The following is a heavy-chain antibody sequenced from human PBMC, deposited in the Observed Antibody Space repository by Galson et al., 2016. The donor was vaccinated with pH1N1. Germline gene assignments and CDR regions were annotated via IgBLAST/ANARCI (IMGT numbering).Heavy chain of an antibody. CDR2: IKENGSEK. D-gene: IGHD3-9*01. CDR3: AGHLFSASESPFEH. J-gene: IGHJ4*02. Sequence: SLRLSCAASGFTFSHYWMSWVRQAPGKGLEWVANIKENGSEKYYLDSVKGRFTISRDNAKHSVSLQLDSLRAEDTAVYYCAGHLFSASESPFEHWGQGALVTVSS. CDR1: GFTFSHYW. V-gene: IGHV3-7*01.